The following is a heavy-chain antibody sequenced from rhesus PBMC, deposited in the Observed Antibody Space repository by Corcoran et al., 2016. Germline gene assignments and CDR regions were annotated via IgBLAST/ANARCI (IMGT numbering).Heavy chain of an antibody. Sequence: QEQLGQSGAEVKKPGASVKVACKASGDIVTCDVISGLGRAHGQGSEWMGGIHPSYGSTSSAQKFPGRFTITADMSPSTVYMELSSLRSEDMAVYYCAALWTGYHFDYWGQGVLVTVSS. V-gene: IGHV1-70*01. CDR1: GDIVTCDV. J-gene: IGHJ4*01. D-gene: IGHD3-3*01. CDR3: AALWTGYHFDY. CDR2: IHPSYGST.